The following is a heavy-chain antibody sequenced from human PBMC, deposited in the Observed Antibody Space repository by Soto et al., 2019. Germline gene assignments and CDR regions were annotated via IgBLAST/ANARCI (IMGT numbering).Heavy chain of an antibody. CDR2: ISGSGGST. D-gene: IGHD6-19*01. CDR1: VFTFSSYA. Sequence: GLSLRLSCEPSVFTFSSYAMIWVLQTPGKGLEWVSAISGSGGSTYYADSVKGRFTISRDNSKNTLYLQMNSLRAEDTAVYYCAKGSLRIAVAGTRYWGQGTLVTVSS. CDR3: AKGSLRIAVAGTRY. V-gene: IGHV3-23*01. J-gene: IGHJ4*02.